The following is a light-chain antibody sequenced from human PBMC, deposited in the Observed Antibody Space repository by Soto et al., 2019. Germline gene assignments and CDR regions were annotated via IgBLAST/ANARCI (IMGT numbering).Light chain of an antibody. J-gene: IGKJ1*01. V-gene: IGKV1-8*01. CDR1: QGISSY. CDR2: AAS. CDR3: QQYYSYPRA. Sequence: AIRMTQSPSSLSASTGDRVTITCRASQGISSYLAWYQQKPRKAPKLLIYAASTLQSEVPPRFSGSGSGTDFTLTVSRLQSEDFATYYCQQYYSYPRAFGQGTKVDI.